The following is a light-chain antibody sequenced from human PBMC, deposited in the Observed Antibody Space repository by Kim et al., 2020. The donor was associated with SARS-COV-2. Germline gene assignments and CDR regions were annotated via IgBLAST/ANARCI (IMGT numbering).Light chain of an antibody. CDR2: VNIDGRH. Sequence: QLVLTQSPSASASLGASVKLTCTLSSAHSSYTIAWHQQQPEKGPRFLMKVNIDGRHTKGDGIPDRFSGSSSGAERYLTISSLQSEDEADYYCQTWGPGTVVVFGGGTQLTVL. CDR1: SAHSSYT. CDR3: QTWGPGTVVV. V-gene: IGLV4-69*01. J-gene: IGLJ2*01.